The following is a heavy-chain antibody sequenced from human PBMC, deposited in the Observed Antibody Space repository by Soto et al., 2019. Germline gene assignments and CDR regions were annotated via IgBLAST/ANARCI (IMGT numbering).Heavy chain of an antibody. D-gene: IGHD3-3*01. CDR1: GGSISSGGYY. CDR2: IYYSGST. Sequence: SETLSLTCTVSGGSISSGGYYWSWIRQHPGKGLEWIGYIYYSGSTYYNPSLKRRVTLSVDTSKNQFSLKLSSVTAADTAVYYCARYYDFWSGYRNWFDPWGQGTLVTVSS. V-gene: IGHV4-31*03. CDR3: ARYYDFWSGYRNWFDP. J-gene: IGHJ5*02.